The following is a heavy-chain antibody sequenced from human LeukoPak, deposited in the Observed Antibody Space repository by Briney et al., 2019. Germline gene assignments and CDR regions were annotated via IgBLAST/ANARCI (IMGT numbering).Heavy chain of an antibody. Sequence: SESLSLTCTVSGGSITSSSDYWGWIRQPPGKGLEWIGTIYYSGSTYYNPSLKSRVTISIDTSKNQFSLRLSSVTAADTAVYYCARAYRGYFDYWGQGILVTVSS. D-gene: IGHD1-14*01. CDR1: GGSITSSSDY. J-gene: IGHJ4*02. CDR3: ARAYRGYFDY. V-gene: IGHV4-39*07. CDR2: IYYSGST.